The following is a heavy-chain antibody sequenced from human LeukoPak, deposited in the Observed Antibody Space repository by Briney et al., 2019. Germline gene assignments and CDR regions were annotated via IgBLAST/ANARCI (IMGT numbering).Heavy chain of an antibody. Sequence: SETLSLTCAVYGGSFSGYYWSWIRQPPGKGLEWIGEINDSGSTKYNPSLKSRVTISIDTSKNQFSLKVTSVTAADTAVYYCARVGWYYGSGTFDLWGRGTLVTVSS. CDR2: INDSGST. CDR1: GGSFSGYY. J-gene: IGHJ2*01. D-gene: IGHD3-10*01. V-gene: IGHV4-34*01. CDR3: ARVGWYYGSGTFDL.